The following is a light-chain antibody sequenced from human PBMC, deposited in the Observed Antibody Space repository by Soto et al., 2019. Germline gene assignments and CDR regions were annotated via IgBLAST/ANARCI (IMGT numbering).Light chain of an antibody. CDR2: DAS. V-gene: IGKV1-5*01. CDR1: ESIRTW. J-gene: IGKJ1*01. Sequence: DIKMTQSASSQAASIGDRVTITSRASESIRTWLAWYQHKQGKAPKLLIYDASSLESGVPSRFSGSRSGTEVTLPISNLLPDDFATYYCQQYNNYTRTFGQGTKVDIK. CDR3: QQYNNYTRT.